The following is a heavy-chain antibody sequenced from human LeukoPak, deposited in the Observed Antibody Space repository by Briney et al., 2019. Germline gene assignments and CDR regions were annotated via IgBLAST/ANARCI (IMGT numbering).Heavy chain of an antibody. CDR3: ARSTIKHCSGGSCYSGCFDY. CDR1: GYTLSNYG. V-gene: IGHV1-18*01. Sequence: ASVKVSCKASGYTLSNYGLNWVRQAPGQGLEWMGWISAYNGNTNYAQKVQGRVTMTTDTSTNTAYMELRSLRSDDTAVYYCARSTIKHCSGGSCYSGCFDYWGQGTLVTVSS. D-gene: IGHD2-15*01. CDR2: ISAYNGNT. J-gene: IGHJ4*02.